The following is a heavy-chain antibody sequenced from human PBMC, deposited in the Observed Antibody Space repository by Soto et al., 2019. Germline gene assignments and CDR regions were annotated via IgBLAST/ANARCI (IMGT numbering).Heavy chain of an antibody. CDR3: AMGIMIFGLVTPHDPYDI. J-gene: IGHJ3*02. Sequence: SETLSLTCTVSGGSISSGGYYWSWIRQHPGKGLEWIGYIYYSGSTYYNPSLKSRVTISVDTSKNQFSLKLSSVTAADTAVYYCAMGIMIFGLVTPHDPYDIWGQGTMGTVS. CDR1: GGSISSGGYY. CDR2: IYYSGST. D-gene: IGHD3-3*01. V-gene: IGHV4-31*03.